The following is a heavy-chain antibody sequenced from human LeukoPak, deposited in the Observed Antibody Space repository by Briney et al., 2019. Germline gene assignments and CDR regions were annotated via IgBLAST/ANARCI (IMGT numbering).Heavy chain of an antibody. D-gene: IGHD6-6*01. CDR3: ARRQLVAPNYYYYGMDV. CDR1: GGTFSSYA. Sequence: GASVKVSCKASGGTFSSYAISWVRQAPGQGLEWMGGIIPIFGTANYAQKFQGGVTITADESTSTAYMELSSLRSEDTAVYYCARRQLVAPNYYYYGMDVWGQGTTVTVSS. V-gene: IGHV1-69*01. J-gene: IGHJ6*02. CDR2: IIPIFGTA.